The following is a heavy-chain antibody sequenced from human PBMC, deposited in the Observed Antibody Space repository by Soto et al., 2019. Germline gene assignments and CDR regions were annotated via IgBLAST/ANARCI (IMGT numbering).Heavy chain of an antibody. D-gene: IGHD6-13*01. Sequence: ASVKVSCKASGGTFSSYTISWVRQAPGQGLEWMGRIIPILGIANYAKKFQGRVTITADKSTSTAYMELSSLRSEDTAVYYCARGRRAAAGTDDAFDIWGQGTMVTVSS. V-gene: IGHV1-69*02. CDR2: IIPILGIA. J-gene: IGHJ3*02. CDR1: GGTFSSYT. CDR3: ARGRRAAAGTDDAFDI.